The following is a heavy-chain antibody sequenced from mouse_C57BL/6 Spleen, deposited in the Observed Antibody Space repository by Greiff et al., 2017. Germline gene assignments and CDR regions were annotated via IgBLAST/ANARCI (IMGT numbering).Heavy chain of an antibody. CDR3: AREITTVVAHFDY. V-gene: IGHV1-26*01. CDR1: GYTFTDYY. J-gene: IGHJ2*01. Sequence: VQLQQSGPELVKPGASVKISCKASGYTFTDYYMNWVKQSHGKSLEWIGDINPNNGGTSYNQKFKGKATLTVDKSSSTAYMELRSLTSEDSAVYYCAREITTVVAHFDYWGQGTTLTVSA. D-gene: IGHD1-1*01. CDR2: INPNNGGT.